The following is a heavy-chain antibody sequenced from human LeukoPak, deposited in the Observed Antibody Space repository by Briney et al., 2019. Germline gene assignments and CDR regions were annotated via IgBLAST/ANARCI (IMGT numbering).Heavy chain of an antibody. CDR3: ARDGSEMDTMLYYMDV. CDR1: GFTFSSYG. J-gene: IGHJ6*03. CDR2: ISSSSNYI. V-gene: IGHV3-21*01. D-gene: IGHD5-24*01. Sequence: TPGGSLRLSCAASGFTFSSYGMNWVRQAPGKGLEWVSFISSSSNYIYQADSVKGRFTISRDNAKNSLYLQMNSLRAEDTAVYYCARDGSEMDTMLYYMDVWGKGTTVTVSS.